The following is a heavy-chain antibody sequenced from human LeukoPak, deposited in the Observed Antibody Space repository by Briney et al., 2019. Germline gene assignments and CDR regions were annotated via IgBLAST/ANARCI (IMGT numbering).Heavy chain of an antibody. CDR3: ASSITIFGVAST. CDR1: GFTFSSYA. CDR2: ISYDGSNK. Sequence: GRSLRLSCAASGFTFSSYAMHWVRRAPGKGLEWVAVISYDGSNKYYADSVKGRFTISRDNSKNTLYLQMNSLRAEDTAVYYCASSITIFGVASTWGQGTLVTVSS. D-gene: IGHD3-3*01. V-gene: IGHV3-30-3*01. J-gene: IGHJ5*02.